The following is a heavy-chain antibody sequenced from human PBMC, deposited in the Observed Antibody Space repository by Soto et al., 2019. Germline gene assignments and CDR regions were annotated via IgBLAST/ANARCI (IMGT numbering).Heavy chain of an antibody. CDR2: IYYSGGT. J-gene: IGHJ6*02. CDR3: ARAPPYSSSWYGERYYYYGMDV. CDR1: GGSISSGGYY. V-gene: IGHV4-31*03. Sequence: QVQLQESGPGLVKPSQTLSLTCTVSGGSISSGGYYWSWIRQHPGKGLEWIGYIYYSGGTYYNPSLKSRVTISVDTSKNQFSLKLSSVTAADTAVYYCARAPPYSSSWYGERYYYYGMDVWGQGTTVTVSS. D-gene: IGHD6-13*01.